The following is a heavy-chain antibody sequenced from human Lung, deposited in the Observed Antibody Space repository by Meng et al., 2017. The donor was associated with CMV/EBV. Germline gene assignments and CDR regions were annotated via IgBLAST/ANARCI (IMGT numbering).Heavy chain of an antibody. V-gene: IGHV3-11*04. J-gene: IGHJ4*02. Sequence: GESLKISCAASGFTFSDYYMSWIRQAPGKGLEWVSYISSSGSTIYYADSVKGRFTISRDNAKNSLYLQMNSLRAEDTAVYYCASRATGYSSSYIDYWGQGTXVTVSS. CDR1: GFTFSDYY. D-gene: IGHD6-6*01. CDR2: ISSSGSTI. CDR3: ASRATGYSSSYIDY.